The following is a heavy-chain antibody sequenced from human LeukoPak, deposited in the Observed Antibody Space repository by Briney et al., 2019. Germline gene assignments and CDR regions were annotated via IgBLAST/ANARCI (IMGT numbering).Heavy chain of an antibody. CDR1: GFTFSSYT. D-gene: IGHD3-9*01. CDR2: TTSSSSYI. Sequence: GGSLRLSCAASGFTFSSYTMNWVRQAPGKGLEWVSSTTSSSSYIYYADSAKGRFTISRDNAKNSLFLQMNSLRAEDTAVYYCARVLSGTLTFDHWGQGTLVAVSS. CDR3: ARVLSGTLTFDH. V-gene: IGHV3-21*01. J-gene: IGHJ4*02.